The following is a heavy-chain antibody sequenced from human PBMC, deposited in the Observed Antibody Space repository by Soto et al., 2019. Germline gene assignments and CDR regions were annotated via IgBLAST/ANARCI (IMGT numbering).Heavy chain of an antibody. D-gene: IGHD5-12*01. CDR3: AKTSSLGRGGYVVY. CDR2: IYSGGST. V-gene: IGHV3-53*04. J-gene: IGHJ4*02. CDR1: GFTVSSNH. Sequence: GGSLRLSCAASGFTVSSNHMSWVRQAPGKGLEWVSVIYSGGSTYYADSMKGRFTNSRHNSKNTLYLQINSLRAEDTAVYYCAKTSSLGRGGYVVYWGQGTLVTVSS.